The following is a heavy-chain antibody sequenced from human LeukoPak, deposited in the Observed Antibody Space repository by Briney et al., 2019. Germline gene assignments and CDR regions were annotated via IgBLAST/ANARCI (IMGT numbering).Heavy chain of an antibody. CDR2: ISSSGSTI. J-gene: IGHJ6*03. CDR3: ARRYTTYYYDSSGAEYYYYYMDV. V-gene: IGHV3-48*04. Sequence: PGGSLRLSCAASGFTFSSYSMNWVRQAPGKGLEWVSYISSSGSTIYYADSVKGRFTISRDNAKNSLYLQMNSLRAEDTAVYYCARRYTTYYYDSSGAEYYYYYMDVWGKGTTVTISS. D-gene: IGHD3-22*01. CDR1: GFTFSSYS.